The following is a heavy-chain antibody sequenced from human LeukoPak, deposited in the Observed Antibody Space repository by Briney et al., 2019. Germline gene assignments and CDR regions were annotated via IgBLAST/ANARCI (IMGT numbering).Heavy chain of an antibody. V-gene: IGHV3-64D*09. J-gene: IGHJ6*02. Sequence: GGSLRLSCSASGFPFSSYAMHWVRQAPGKGLEYVSAISDSGGSTYYADSVKGRFTISRDNSKNPLYLQMSSLRAEGTAVYFCVRGYSFGPYGMDVWGQGTTVTVSS. CDR3: VRGYSFGPYGMDV. D-gene: IGHD3-16*01. CDR2: ISDSGGST. CDR1: GFPFSSYA.